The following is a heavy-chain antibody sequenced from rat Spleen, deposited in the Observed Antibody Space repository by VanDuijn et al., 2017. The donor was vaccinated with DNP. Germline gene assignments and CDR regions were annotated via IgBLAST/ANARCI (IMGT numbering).Heavy chain of an antibody. CDR1: GFTFSNYG. CDR2: ISNSGVNS. CDR3: VRWNSGHFDY. J-gene: IGHJ2*01. D-gene: IGHD4-3*01. Sequence: EVQLVESGGGSVRPGRSLKLSCEASGFTFSNYGMAWVRQAPRKGLEWVASISNSGVNSYYRDSVKGRFTISRDNAKSTLYLQMNSLRSEDMATYYCVRWNSGHFDYWGQGVMVTVSS. V-gene: IGHV5S13*01.